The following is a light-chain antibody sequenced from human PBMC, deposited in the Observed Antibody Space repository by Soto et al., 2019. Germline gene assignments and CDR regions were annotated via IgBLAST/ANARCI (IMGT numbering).Light chain of an antibody. Sequence: QSVLTQPASVSGSPGQSITISCTGTSSDVGAYNYVSWYQHRPGKAPQLMISEVTKRPSGVSDRFSGSKSGTTASLTISRLQAEDEADYYCSSYTTTSTQVFGGGTKLTVL. CDR1: SSDVGAYNY. CDR3: SSYTTTSTQV. CDR2: EVT. V-gene: IGLV2-14*01. J-gene: IGLJ2*01.